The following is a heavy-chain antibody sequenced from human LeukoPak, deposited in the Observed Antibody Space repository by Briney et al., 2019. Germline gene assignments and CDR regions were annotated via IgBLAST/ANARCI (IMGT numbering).Heavy chain of an antibody. V-gene: IGHV3-48*04. J-gene: IGHJ4*02. D-gene: IGHD3-16*02. CDR3: AKSDYVWGSYRPPLDY. CDR2: ISSSGSTI. Sequence: PGGSLRLSCAASGFTFSSYSMNWVRQAPGKGLEWVSYISSSGSTIYYADSVKGRFTISRDNAKNSLYLQMNSLRAEDTAVYYCAKSDYVWGSYRPPLDYWGQGTLVTVSS. CDR1: GFTFSSYS.